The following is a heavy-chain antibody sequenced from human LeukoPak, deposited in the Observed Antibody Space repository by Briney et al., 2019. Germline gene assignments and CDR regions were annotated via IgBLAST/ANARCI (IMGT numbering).Heavy chain of an antibody. CDR2: IYSGGST. V-gene: IGHV3-53*01. CDR1: GFTVSSNY. Sequence: GVSLRLSCAASGFTVSSNYMSWVRQAPGKGLEWVSVIYSGGSTYYADSVKGRFTISRDNSKNTLYLQMNSLRAEDTAVYYCARDWYGYSYAHYWGQGTLVTVSS. J-gene: IGHJ4*02. CDR3: ARDWYGYSYAHY. D-gene: IGHD5-18*01.